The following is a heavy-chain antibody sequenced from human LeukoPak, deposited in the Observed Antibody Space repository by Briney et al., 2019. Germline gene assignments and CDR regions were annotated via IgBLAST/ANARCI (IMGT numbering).Heavy chain of an antibody. CDR2: ISSSSSFI. J-gene: IGHJ3*02. Sequence: GGSLRLSCAGSGFNFSSYSMSWVRQAPWKGLEFVSSISSSSSFIYYADSVKGRFTISRDNAKKSLSLQMSSLRADDTAVYYCARGGFGPSDALDIWGQGTMVTVSS. D-gene: IGHD3-10*01. CDR3: ARGGFGPSDALDI. V-gene: IGHV3-21*01. CDR1: GFNFSSYS.